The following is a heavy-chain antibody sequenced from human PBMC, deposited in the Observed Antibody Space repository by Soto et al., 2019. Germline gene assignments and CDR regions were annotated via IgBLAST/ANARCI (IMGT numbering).Heavy chain of an antibody. Sequence: EVQLVESGGGLVEPGGSLTLSCTTSGFSFDNAWMTWVRQAPGKGLEWVGRMKSKTDGGTTDYASPVDGRFTISRDDSKNRLQLHVNSLKIDDTAMYYCTTDLPWSYGALGYWGQGTLVIVSS. CDR2: MKSKTDGGTT. J-gene: IGHJ4*02. CDR3: TTDLPWSYGALGY. CDR1: GFSFDNAW. D-gene: IGHD1-26*01. V-gene: IGHV3-15*01.